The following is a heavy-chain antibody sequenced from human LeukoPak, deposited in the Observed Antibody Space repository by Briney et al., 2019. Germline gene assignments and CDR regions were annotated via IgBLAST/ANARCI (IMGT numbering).Heavy chain of an antibody. CDR3: ARGYDFWSGYWSHSDY. CDR1: GFTFSSYA. J-gene: IGHJ4*02. D-gene: IGHD3-3*01. Sequence: GGSLRLSCAASGFTFSSYAMHWVRQAPGKGLEYVSAISSNGGSTYYADSVKGRFTISRDNSKNTLYLQMGSLRAEDMAVYYCARGYDFWSGYWSHSDYWGQGTLVTVSS. CDR2: ISSNGGST. V-gene: IGHV3-64*02.